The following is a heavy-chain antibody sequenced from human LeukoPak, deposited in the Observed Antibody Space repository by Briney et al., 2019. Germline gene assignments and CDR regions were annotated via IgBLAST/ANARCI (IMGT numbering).Heavy chain of an antibody. CDR2: ISGSGGST. D-gene: IGHD3-10*01. V-gene: IGHV3-23*01. Sequence: GGTLRLSCAASGFTFSSYGMSWVRQAPGKGLEWVSAISGSGGSTYYADSVKGRFTISRDNSKNTLYLQMNSLRAEDTAVYYCAKEELLSSSRLFDYWGQGTLVTVSS. J-gene: IGHJ4*02. CDR3: AKEELLSSSRLFDY. CDR1: GFTFSSYG.